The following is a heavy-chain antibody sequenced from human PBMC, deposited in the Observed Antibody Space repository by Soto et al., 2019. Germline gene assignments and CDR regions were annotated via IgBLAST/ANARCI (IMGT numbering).Heavy chain of an antibody. V-gene: IGHV4-39*01. CDR1: GGSISSSSYY. J-gene: IGHJ4*02. Sequence: QLQLQESGPGLVKPSETLSLTCTVSGGSISSSSYYWGWIRQPPGKGLEWIGSIYYSGSTYYNPSLKSRVTISVDTSKNQFSVKLSSVTAADTAVYYCARRYYDSSGYFDYWGQGTLVTVSS. CDR2: IYYSGST. CDR3: ARRYYDSSGYFDY. D-gene: IGHD3-22*01.